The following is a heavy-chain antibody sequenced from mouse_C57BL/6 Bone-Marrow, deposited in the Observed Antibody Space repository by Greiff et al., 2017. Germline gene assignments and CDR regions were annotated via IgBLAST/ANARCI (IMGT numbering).Heavy chain of an antibody. Sequence: EVKLMESGGDLVKPGGSLKLSCAASGFTFSSYGMSWVRQTPDKRLEWVATISSGGSYTYYPDSVKGRFTISRDNAKNTPYLQMSSLKSEDTAMSYSARHAPLGRIPYWYFDVWGTGTTGTVSS. CDR2: ISSGGSYT. J-gene: IGHJ1*03. V-gene: IGHV5-6*01. D-gene: IGHD4-1*01. CDR3: ARHAPLGRIPYWYFDV. CDR1: GFTFSSYG.